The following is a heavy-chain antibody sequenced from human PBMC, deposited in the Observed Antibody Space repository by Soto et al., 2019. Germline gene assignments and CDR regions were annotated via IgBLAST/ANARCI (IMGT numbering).Heavy chain of an antibody. Sequence: QVQLQESGPGLVKPSQTLSLTCTVSGGSISSDDYYWSWIRQPPGKGLQWIGYIYYSGSTYYNPSLNSRVTISVDTSKNQFSLKLSSVTAADTAVYYCARRVVVLTTTRVLGYYLDSWGQGTLVTVSS. D-gene: IGHD2-21*02. CDR1: GGSISSDDYY. V-gene: IGHV4-30-4*01. CDR2: IYYSGST. CDR3: ARRVVVLTTTRVLGYYLDS. J-gene: IGHJ4*02.